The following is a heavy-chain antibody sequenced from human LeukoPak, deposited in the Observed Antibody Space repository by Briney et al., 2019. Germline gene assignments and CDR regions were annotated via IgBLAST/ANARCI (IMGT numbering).Heavy chain of an antibody. D-gene: IGHD3-22*01. Sequence: GGSLTLSCTASGFPVSSNYTSWVRQAPGKGVEGVSDIYSGGGTYYADSVKGRFHIPRDNSKNTLYLQMSSPRAEDTGVYYCARGTYYYDSSGYYSDYWGQGTLVTVSS. CDR3: ARGTYYYDSSGYYSDY. CDR2: IYSGGGT. V-gene: IGHV3-66*01. CDR1: GFPVSSNY. J-gene: IGHJ4*02.